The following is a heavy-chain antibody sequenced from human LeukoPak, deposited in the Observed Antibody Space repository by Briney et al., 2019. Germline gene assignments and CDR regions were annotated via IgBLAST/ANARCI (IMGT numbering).Heavy chain of an antibody. CDR3: AKGDGVVVAATPGPGDY. D-gene: IGHD2-15*01. CDR1: GFTFSSYG. J-gene: IGHJ4*02. CDR2: IRYDGSNK. Sequence: GGSLRLSCAASGFTFSSYGMHWVRQAPGKGLEWVAFIRYDGSNKYYADSVKGRFTISRDNSKNTLYLQMNSLRAEDTAVYYCAKGDGVVVAATPGPGDYWGQGTLVTVSS. V-gene: IGHV3-30*02.